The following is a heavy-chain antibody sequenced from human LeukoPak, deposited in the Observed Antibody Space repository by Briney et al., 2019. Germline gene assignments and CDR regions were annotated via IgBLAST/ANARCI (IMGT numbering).Heavy chain of an antibody. CDR2: INHSGST. J-gene: IGHJ4*02. CDR3: ALYVWGSYREDC. Sequence: SETLSLTCAVYGGSFSGYYWSWIRQPPGKGLEWIGEINHSGSTHYNPSLKSRVTISVDTSKNQFSLNLRSVTAADTAVYYCALYVWGSYREDCWGQGTLVTVSS. V-gene: IGHV4-34*01. CDR1: GGSFSGYY. D-gene: IGHD3-16*02.